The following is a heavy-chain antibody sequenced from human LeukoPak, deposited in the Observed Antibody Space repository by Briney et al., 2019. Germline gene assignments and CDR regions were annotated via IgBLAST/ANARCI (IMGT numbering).Heavy chain of an antibody. D-gene: IGHD3-3*01. V-gene: IGHV3-48*01. Sequence: GGSLRLSCAASGFTFSSYSMNWVRQAPGKGLEWVSYISSSSSTIYYADSVKGRFTISRDNAKNSLYLQMNSLRAEDTAVYYCARLPYNYDFDYWGQGTLVTVSS. CDR2: ISSSSSTI. J-gene: IGHJ4*02. CDR3: ARLPYNYDFDY. CDR1: GFTFSSYS.